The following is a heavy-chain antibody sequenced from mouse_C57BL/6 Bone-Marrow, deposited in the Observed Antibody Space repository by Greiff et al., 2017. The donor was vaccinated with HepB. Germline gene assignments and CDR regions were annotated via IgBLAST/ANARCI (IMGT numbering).Heavy chain of an antibody. CDR2: ISDGGSYT. Sequence: EVKLVESGGGLVKPGGSLKLSCAASGFTFSSYAMSWVRQTPEKRLEWVATISDGGSYTYYPDNVKGRFTISRDNAKNNLYLQMSHLKSEDTAMYYCARKGGYGYDGFADWGQGTLVTVSA. CDR1: GFTFSSYA. CDR3: ARKGGYGYDGFAD. J-gene: IGHJ3*01. D-gene: IGHD2-2*01. V-gene: IGHV5-4*03.